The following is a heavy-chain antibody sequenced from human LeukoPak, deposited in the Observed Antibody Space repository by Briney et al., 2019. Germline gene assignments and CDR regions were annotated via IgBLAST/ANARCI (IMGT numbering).Heavy chain of an antibody. J-gene: IGHJ5*02. CDR2: INHSENT. Sequence: SETLSLTCAVYGGSLSGYYWSWIRQPPGKGLEWIGEINHSENTNYNPSLKSRVTISVDTSKNQFSLKLSSVTAADTAVYYCAQENNWSFDPWGQGTLVTVSS. D-gene: IGHD1-20*01. V-gene: IGHV4-34*01. CDR3: AQENNWSFDP. CDR1: GGSLSGYY.